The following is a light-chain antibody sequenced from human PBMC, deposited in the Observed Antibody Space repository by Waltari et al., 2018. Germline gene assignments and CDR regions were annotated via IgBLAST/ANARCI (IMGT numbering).Light chain of an antibody. V-gene: IGKV3-20*01. CDR3: HQYPGT. CDR1: QSVSSSY. CDR2: GAS. Sequence: EIVLTQSPGTLSLSPGERATLSCRASQSVSSSYLAWYQQKPGQAPRLLIYGASSRATGIPDRFSGSGSGTDFTLTISRLEPEDFAVYYCHQYPGTFGGGTKVEIK. J-gene: IGKJ4*01.